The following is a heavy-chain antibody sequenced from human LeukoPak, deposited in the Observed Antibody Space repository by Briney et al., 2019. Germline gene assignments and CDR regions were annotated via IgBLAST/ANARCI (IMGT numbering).Heavy chain of an antibody. V-gene: IGHV3-11*01. CDR2: ISSSGSTI. CDR3: ARDVLYYYDSSGYYFDY. D-gene: IGHD3-22*01. Sequence: PGGSLRLSCAASGFTFSDYYMSWIRQAPGKGLEWVSYISSSGSTIYYADSAKGRFTISRDNAKNSLYLQMNSLRAEDTAVYYCARDVLYYYDSSGYYFDYWGQGTLVTVSS. J-gene: IGHJ4*02. CDR1: GFTFSDYY.